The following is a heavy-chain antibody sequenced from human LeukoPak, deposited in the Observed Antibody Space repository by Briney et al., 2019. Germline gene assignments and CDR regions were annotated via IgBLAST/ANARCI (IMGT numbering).Heavy chain of an antibody. J-gene: IGHJ6*03. D-gene: IGHD3-10*01. CDR3: AREPTTMVRGRDYYYMDV. V-gene: IGHV1-18*01. CDR1: GYTFTSYG. CDR2: ISAYNGNT. Sequence: ASVKVSCKASGYTFTSYGISWVRQAPGQGLEWMGWISAYNGNTNYAQKLQGRVTMTTDTSTSTAYMKLRSLRSDDTAVYYCAREPTTMVRGRDYYYMDVWGKGTTVTISS.